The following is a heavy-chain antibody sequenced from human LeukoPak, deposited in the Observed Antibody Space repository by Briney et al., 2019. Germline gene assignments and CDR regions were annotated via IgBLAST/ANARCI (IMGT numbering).Heavy chain of an antibody. J-gene: IGHJ4*02. CDR1: GFTVSSNY. CDR3: ARYTYVSDYFDY. Sequence: GGSLRLSCAASGFTVSSNYMSWVRQAPGKGLEWVSVIYSGGSAYYADSVKGRFTISRDNSKNTLYLQMNSLRAEDTAVYYCARYTYVSDYFDYWGQGTLVTVSS. CDR2: IYSGGSA. V-gene: IGHV3-53*01. D-gene: IGHD5-18*01.